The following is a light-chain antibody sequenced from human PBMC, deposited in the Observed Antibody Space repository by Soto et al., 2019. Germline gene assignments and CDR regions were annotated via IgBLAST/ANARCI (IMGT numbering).Light chain of an antibody. CDR1: SSDVGGYNY. V-gene: IGLV2-14*01. J-gene: IGLJ2*01. CDR2: DVS. CDR3: SSYTSSSSVV. Sequence: QSALTQSASVSGSPGQSITITCTGTSSDVGGYNYVSWYKQHPGKAPKLMIYDVSNRPSGVSNRFSGSKSGNTASLTISGLQVEDEADYYCSSYTSSSSVVFGGGTKLTVL.